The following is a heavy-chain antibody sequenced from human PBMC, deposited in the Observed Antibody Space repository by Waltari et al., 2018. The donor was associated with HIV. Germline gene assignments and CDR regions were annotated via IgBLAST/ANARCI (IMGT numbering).Heavy chain of an antibody. CDR2: IRSKAYGGTT. V-gene: IGHV3-49*05. CDR1: GFTFGDYA. J-gene: IGHJ4*02. CDR3: TRDVYSSSWQSRYYFDY. D-gene: IGHD6-13*01. Sequence: EVQLVESGGGLVKPGRSLRLSCTASGFTFGDYAMSWFRKAPGKGLEWVGFIRSKAYGGTTEYAASVKGRFTISRDDSKSIAYLQMNSLKTEDTAVYYCTRDVYSSSWQSRYYFDYWGQGTLVTVSS.